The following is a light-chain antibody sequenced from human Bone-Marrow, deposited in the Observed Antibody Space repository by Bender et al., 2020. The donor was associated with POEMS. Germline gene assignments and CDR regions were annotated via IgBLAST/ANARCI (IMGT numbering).Light chain of an antibody. V-gene: IGLV2-14*02. Sequence: QSALTQPASVSGSPGQSITISCTGTSTDIGSYTLVSWYQQHPGKAPKLLIYEVNKRPSGVSNRFSGSKSGTSASLAITGLQAEDEADYYCQSFDFSLSAHVVFGGGTRLTVL. CDR1: STDIGSYTL. J-gene: IGLJ2*01. CDR2: EVN. CDR3: QSFDFSLSAHVV.